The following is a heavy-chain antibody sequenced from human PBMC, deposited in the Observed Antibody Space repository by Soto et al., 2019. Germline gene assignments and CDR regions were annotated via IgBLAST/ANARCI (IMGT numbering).Heavy chain of an antibody. D-gene: IGHD2-2*01. V-gene: IGHV4-59*12. Sequence: SETLSLTCTVSGGSISSYYWSWIRQPPGKGLEWIGYIYHSGSTYCDPSLKSRVTISVDRSKNQFSLKLSSVTAADTAVYYCARVPDRWGQGTLVTVSS. J-gene: IGHJ5*02. CDR3: ARVPDR. CDR2: IYHSGST. CDR1: GGSISSYY.